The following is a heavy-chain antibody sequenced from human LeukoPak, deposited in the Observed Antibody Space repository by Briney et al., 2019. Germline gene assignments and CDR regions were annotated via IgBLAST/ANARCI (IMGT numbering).Heavy chain of an antibody. J-gene: IGHJ4*02. CDR1: GYTFTSYF. CDR2: MNPDSGKT. V-gene: IGHV1-8*01. D-gene: IGHD4-17*01. CDR3: ARGNGDFIY. Sequence: ASVKVSCKASGYTFTSYFFSWVRPATGQGLEWMGWMNPDSGKTDYAQKFQGRVTMTRNTSISTAYMELSSLRSEDTAVYYCARGNGDFIYWGQGTLVTVSS.